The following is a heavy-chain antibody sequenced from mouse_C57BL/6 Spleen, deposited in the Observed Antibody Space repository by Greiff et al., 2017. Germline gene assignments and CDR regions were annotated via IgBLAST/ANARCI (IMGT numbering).Heavy chain of an antibody. D-gene: IGHD2-5*01. V-gene: IGHV1-82*01. CDR3: ARAYYSTFDY. Sequence: VQLQQSGPELVKPGASVKISCKASGYAFSSSWMNWVKQRPGKGLEWIGRIYPGDGDTNYNGKFKGQATLTADKSSSTAYMQLSSLTSEDSAVYFCARAYYSTFDYWGQGTTLTVSS. CDR2: IYPGDGDT. J-gene: IGHJ2*01. CDR1: GYAFSSSW.